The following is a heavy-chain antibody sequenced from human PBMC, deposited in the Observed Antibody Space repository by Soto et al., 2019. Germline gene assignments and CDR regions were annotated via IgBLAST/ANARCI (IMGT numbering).Heavy chain of an antibody. V-gene: IGHV1-2*04. D-gene: IGHD2-15*01. J-gene: IGHJ6*02. CDR3: GRGAQYCSGDKCYYHYYGLDV. Sequence: GASVKVSCKASGYTFTGYYVHWVRQAPGEGLEWMGWINPNSGGTNYAQNFQGWVTMTRDTSISTAYMELSRLTSDDTAVYYCGRGAQYCSGDKCYYHYYGLDVWGQGTTVTVSS. CDR2: INPNSGGT. CDR1: GYTFTGYY.